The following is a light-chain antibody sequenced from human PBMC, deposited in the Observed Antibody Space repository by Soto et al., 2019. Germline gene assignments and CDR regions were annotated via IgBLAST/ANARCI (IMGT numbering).Light chain of an antibody. CDR1: QSVSSY. Sequence: EIVLTQSPATLSWSQGERATLSCRARQSVSSYLAWYQQKPGQAPRLLIYDASNRATGIPARFSGSGSGTDFTLSISSLEPEDFAVYYCQQYNNWPPWTFGQGTKVDI. V-gene: IGKV3-11*01. CDR2: DAS. J-gene: IGKJ1*01. CDR3: QQYNNWPPWT.